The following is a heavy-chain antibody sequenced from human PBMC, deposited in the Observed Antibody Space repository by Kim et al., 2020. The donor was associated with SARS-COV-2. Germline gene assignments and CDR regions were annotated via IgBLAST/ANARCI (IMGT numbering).Heavy chain of an antibody. V-gene: IGHV5-51*01. CDR3: ARCHYYDSGGNYWANSFD. CDR1: GYSFTDFW. J-gene: IGHJ3*01. D-gene: IGHD3-22*01. CDR2: VSPADSIT. Sequence: GESLKISCEGSGYSFTDFWIAWVRHMPGKGLEWMGIVSPADSITKYSPSFQGQVTISADKSISTAFLQGSSLKASDTAIYYCARCHYYDSGGNYWANSFD.